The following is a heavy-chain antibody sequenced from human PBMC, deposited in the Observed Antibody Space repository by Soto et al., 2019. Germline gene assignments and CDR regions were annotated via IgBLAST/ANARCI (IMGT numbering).Heavy chain of an antibody. Sequence: EVQLVESGGGLVQPGGSLRLSCAASGFTFSSSWMHWVRQPPGKGPVWVSGINGDGSRTSYADSVKGRFTISRDNAKNTLYLQVNSLRAEDTAVYYCARLSNSATPLDCWGQGTLVTVSS. CDR1: GFTFSSSW. V-gene: IGHV3-74*01. CDR2: INGDGSRT. J-gene: IGHJ4*02. CDR3: ARLSNSATPLDC.